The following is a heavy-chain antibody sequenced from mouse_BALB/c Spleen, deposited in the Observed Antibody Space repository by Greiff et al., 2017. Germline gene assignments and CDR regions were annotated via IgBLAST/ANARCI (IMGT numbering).Heavy chain of an antibody. J-gene: IGHJ1*01. D-gene: IGHD1-1*01. CDR2: ISYSGST. CDR1: GYSITSDYA. CDR3: ARYYYGSHWYFDV. Sequence: EVQLQESGPGLVKPSQSLSLTCTVTGYSITSDYAWNWIRQFPGNKLEWMGYISYSGSTSYNPSLKSRISITRDTSKNQFFLQLNSVTTEDTATYYCARYYYGSHWYFDVWGAGTTVTVSS. V-gene: IGHV3-2*02.